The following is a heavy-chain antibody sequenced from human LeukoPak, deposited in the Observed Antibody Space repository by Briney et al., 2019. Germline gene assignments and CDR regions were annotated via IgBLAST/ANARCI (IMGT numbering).Heavy chain of an antibody. CDR3: ARAIGAAAGYYFDY. CDR1: GFTFDDYG. V-gene: IGHV3-20*04. J-gene: IGHJ4*02. Sequence: GGSLRLSCAASGFTFDDYGMSWVRQAPGKGLEWVSGINWNGGSTGYADSVKGRFTISRDNAKNSLYLQMNSLRAEDTALYYCARAIGAAAGYYFDYWGQGTLVTVSS. D-gene: IGHD6-13*01. CDR2: INWNGGST.